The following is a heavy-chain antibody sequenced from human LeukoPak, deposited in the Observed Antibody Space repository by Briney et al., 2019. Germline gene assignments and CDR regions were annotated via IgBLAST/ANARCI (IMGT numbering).Heavy chain of an antibody. J-gene: IGHJ4*02. V-gene: IGHV1-18*01. CDR3: ARDETYYYDSSGYYPFDY. CDR2: ISAYNGNT. CDR1: GGTFSSYA. Sequence: GASVKVSCKASGGTFSSYAISWVRQAPGQGLEWMGWISAYNGNTNYAQKLQGRVTMTTDTSTSTAYMELRSLRSDDTAVYYCARDETYYYDSSGYYPFDYWGQGTLVTVSS. D-gene: IGHD3-22*01.